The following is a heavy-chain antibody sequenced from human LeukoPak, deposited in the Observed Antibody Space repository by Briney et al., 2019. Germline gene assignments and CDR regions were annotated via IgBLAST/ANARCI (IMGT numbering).Heavy chain of an antibody. V-gene: IGHV3-23*01. Sequence: GGSLRLSCAASGFTFSSYAMSWVRQAPGKGLEWVSAISGSGGSTYYADSVKGRFTISRDNSKNTLYLQMNSLRAEDTAVYYCAKDGSNYGGYYYYGMDVWGQGTTVTVSS. D-gene: IGHD4-11*01. J-gene: IGHJ6*02. CDR3: AKDGSNYGGYYYYGMDV. CDR2: ISGSGGST. CDR1: GFTFSSYA.